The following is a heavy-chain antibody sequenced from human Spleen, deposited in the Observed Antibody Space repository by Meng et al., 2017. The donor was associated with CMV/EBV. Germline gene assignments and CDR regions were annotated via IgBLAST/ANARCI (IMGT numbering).Heavy chain of an antibody. Sequence: GESLKISCAASGFTFRSYEMTWVRQAPGKGLEWVSAIGAKAGGTYYADSVKGRFTISRDNAKNTLFLQMNSLRAEDTAVYYCAKYSAVGERLYYFDYWGQGTLVTVSS. D-gene: IGHD2-21*01. J-gene: IGHJ4*02. CDR3: AKYSAVGERLYYFDY. CDR1: GFTFRSYE. V-gene: IGHV3-23*01. CDR2: IGAKAGGT.